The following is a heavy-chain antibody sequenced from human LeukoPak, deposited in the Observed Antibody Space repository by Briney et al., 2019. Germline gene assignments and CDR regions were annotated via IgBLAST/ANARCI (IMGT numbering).Heavy chain of an antibody. CDR1: GFTFSNAW. CDR2: IKSKTDGGTT. J-gene: IGHJ6*02. D-gene: IGHD5-12*01. Sequence: GGSLRLSCAASGFTFSNAWMSWVRQAPGKGREWVGRIKSKTDGGTTDYAAPVKGRFTISRDDSKNTLYLQMNSLKTEDTAVYYCTTEVSGYDFYYGMDVWGQGTTVTVSS. CDR3: TTEVSGYDFYYGMDV. V-gene: IGHV3-15*01.